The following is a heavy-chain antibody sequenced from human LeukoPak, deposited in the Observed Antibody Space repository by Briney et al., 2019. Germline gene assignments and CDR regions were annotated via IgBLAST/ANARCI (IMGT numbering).Heavy chain of an antibody. CDR2: INHSGST. CDR1: GGSFSGYY. CDR3: ARRVTYYDILTGYPALAFDI. J-gene: IGHJ3*02. Sequence: SETLSLTCAVYGGSFSGYYWSWIRQPPGKGLEWIGEINHSGSTNYNPSLKSRVTISVDTSKNQFPLKLSSVTAADTAVYYCARRVTYYDILTGYPALAFDIWGQGTMVTVSS. D-gene: IGHD3-9*01. V-gene: IGHV4-34*01.